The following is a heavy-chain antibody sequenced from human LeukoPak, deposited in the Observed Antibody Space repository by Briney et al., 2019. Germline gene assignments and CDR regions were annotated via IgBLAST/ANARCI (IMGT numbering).Heavy chain of an antibody. CDR3: ARLWGYGDYTHWYFDL. D-gene: IGHD4-17*01. J-gene: IGHJ2*01. V-gene: IGHV1-69*04. Sequence: GASVKVSWKASGGTFSSYAISWVRQAPGQGLEWIGRIIPILGIANYAQKFQGRVTITADKSTSTAYMELSSLRSEDTAVYYCARLWGYGDYTHWYFDLWGRGTLVTVSS. CDR2: IIPILGIA. CDR1: GGTFSSYA.